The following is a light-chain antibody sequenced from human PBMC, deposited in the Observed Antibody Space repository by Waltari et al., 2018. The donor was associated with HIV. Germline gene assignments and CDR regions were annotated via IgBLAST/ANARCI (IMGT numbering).Light chain of an antibody. CDR2: DAS. V-gene: IGKV3-15*01. CDR1: QRISSD. J-gene: IGKJ2*01. Sequence: ETVMTQSPATLFVSPGERATLLCRASQRISSDLAWYQQKPGPAPSLLMYDASARATGIPARFSGSGSGTEFTLTISSLQSEDFAVYYCQQYNNWPPGYTFGQGTKLQIK. CDR3: QQYNNWPPGYT.